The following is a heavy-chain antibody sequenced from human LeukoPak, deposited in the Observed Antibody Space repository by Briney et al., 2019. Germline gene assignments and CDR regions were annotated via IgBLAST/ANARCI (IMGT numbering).Heavy chain of an antibody. CDR2: IYYSGST. Sequence: SETLSLTCTVSGGSISSGDYYWSWIRQPPGKGLEWIGYIYYSGSTYYNPSLKSRVTISVDTSKNQFSLKLSSVTAADTAVYYCARVSGSGTYYFDYWGQGTLVTVSS. J-gene: IGHJ4*02. CDR1: GGSISSGDYY. D-gene: IGHD3-10*01. CDR3: ARVSGSGTYYFDY. V-gene: IGHV4-30-4*01.